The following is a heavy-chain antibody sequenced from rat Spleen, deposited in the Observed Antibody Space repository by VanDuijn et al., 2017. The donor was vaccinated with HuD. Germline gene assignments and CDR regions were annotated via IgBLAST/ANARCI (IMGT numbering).Heavy chain of an antibody. Sequence: EVQLVESGGGLEQPGRSMKVSCAASGFSFSNYYMAWVRQAPTKGLEWVASISTSGGKTYYRESVKGRFTLSRDNAKSTLYLQMDSLRSEDTATYYCARRGITEYFDYWGQGVMVTVSS. D-gene: IGHD1-1*01. CDR1: GFSFSNYY. CDR3: ARRGITEYFDY. V-gene: IGHV5-25*01. J-gene: IGHJ2*01. CDR2: ISTSGGKT.